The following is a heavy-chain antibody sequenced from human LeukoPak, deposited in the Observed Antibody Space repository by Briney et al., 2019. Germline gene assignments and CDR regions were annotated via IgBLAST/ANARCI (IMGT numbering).Heavy chain of an antibody. V-gene: IGHV1-46*01. CDR1: GYTFTSYY. Sequence: ASVKVSCKASGYTFTSYYMHWVRQAPGQGLEWMGIINPSGGSTSYAQKFQGRVTMTRDMSTSTVYMELSSLRSEDTAVYYCARDGVAAAGTGLYYYYYMDVWGKGTTVTVSS. D-gene: IGHD6-13*01. CDR3: ARDGVAAAGTGLYYYYYMDV. CDR2: INPSGGST. J-gene: IGHJ6*03.